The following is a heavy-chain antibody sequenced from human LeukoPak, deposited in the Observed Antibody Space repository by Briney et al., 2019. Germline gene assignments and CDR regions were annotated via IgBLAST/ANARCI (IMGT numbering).Heavy chain of an antibody. V-gene: IGHV4-39*07. CDR1: GDSITNRSHY. J-gene: IGHJ4*02. Sequence: NPSETLSLTCAVSGDSITNRSHYWAWIRQSPEKGLEWIATIYFSGITYYNHFLKSRVTISVDTSKNQFSLKLSSVTAADTAVYYCARVVPNVNGDGDCYTFDYWGQGTLVTVSS. CDR2: IYFSGIT. D-gene: IGHD2-21*02. CDR3: ARVVPNVNGDGDCYTFDY.